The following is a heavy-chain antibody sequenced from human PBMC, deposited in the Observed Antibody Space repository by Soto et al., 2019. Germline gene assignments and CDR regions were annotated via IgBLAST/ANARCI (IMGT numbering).Heavy chain of an antibody. CDR1: GFTVSSNY. CDR2: LYANGTT. J-gene: IGHJ3*01. D-gene: IGHD2-21*01. Sequence: GGSLRLSCAASGFTVSSNYMSWVRQGPGKGLEWVSILYANGTTYYADSVEGRFTISRDDSKNTLFLQMDSLRADDTAVYYCARARNIRVVRDAFDGWGKGTMVTVSS. CDR3: ARARNIRVVRDAFDG. V-gene: IGHV3-53*01.